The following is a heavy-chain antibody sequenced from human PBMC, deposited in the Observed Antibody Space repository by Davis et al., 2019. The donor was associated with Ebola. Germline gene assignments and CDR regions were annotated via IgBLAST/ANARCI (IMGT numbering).Heavy chain of an antibody. CDR2: IYYSGST. D-gene: IGHD2-2*01. J-gene: IGHJ4*02. CDR3: ARGKSSTGRY. Sequence: MPSETLSLTCTVSGGSISSDYWSWIRQPPGKGLEWIGYIYYSGSTNYNPSLKSRVTISVDTSKNQFSLKLSSVTAADTAVYYCARGKSSTGRYWGQGTLVTVSS. V-gene: IGHV4-59*01. CDR1: GGSISSDY.